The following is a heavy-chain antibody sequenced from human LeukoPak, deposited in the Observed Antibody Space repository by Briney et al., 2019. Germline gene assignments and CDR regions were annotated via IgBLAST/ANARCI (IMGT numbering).Heavy chain of an antibody. CDR3: ARGDGAAALFDY. V-gene: IGHV4-39*07. CDR1: GGSISSSSYY. Sequence: PSETLSLTCTVSGGSISSSSYYWGWIRQPPGKGLEWIGSIYYSGSTYYNPSLKSRVTISVDTSKNQFSLKLSSVTAADTAVYYCARGDGAAALFDYWGQGTLVTVSS. CDR2: IYYSGST. J-gene: IGHJ4*02. D-gene: IGHD6-13*01.